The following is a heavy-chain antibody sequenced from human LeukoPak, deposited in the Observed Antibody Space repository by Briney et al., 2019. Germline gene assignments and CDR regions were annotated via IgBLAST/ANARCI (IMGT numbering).Heavy chain of an antibody. V-gene: IGHV4-34*01. CDR3: ARLAFLSGYYYFDY. CDR1: GGSFSASY. D-gene: IGHD3-3*01. CDR2: IYHGGST. J-gene: IGHJ4*02. Sequence: NPSETLSLTCVVPGGSFSASYWSWIRQSPGKGLEWIGEIYHGGSTNYNPSLESRVTISGDTSKNQFSLKLSSVTAADTAVYYCARLAFLSGYYYFDYWGQGALVTVSS.